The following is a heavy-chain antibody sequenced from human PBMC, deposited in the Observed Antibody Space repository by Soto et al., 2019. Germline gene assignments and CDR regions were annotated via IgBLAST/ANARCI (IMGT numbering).Heavy chain of an antibody. CDR1: GFTVSSNY. D-gene: IGHD4-17*01. CDR3: ARDVYGDYFGGFDY. V-gene: IGHV3-66*01. J-gene: IGHJ4*02. CDR2: IYSGGST. Sequence: EVQLVESGGGLVQPGGSLRLSCAASGFTVSSNYMSWVRQAPGKGLEWVSVIYSGGSTSYADSVKGRFTTSRDNSKNTLYLQMNSLRAEDTAVYYCARDVYGDYFGGFDYWGQGTLGPVSS.